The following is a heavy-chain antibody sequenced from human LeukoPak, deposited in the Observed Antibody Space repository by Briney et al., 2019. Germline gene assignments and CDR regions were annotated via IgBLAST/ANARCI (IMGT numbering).Heavy chain of an antibody. J-gene: IGHJ4*02. CDR1: GFSFSAYP. Sequence: GGSLRLSCAASGFSFSAYPMGWVRQAPGKGLQWLSGISASGDVTFHADRVKGRFAISRDNSKNTLYLQMTGLRAGDTAVYYCAKGGGYSGYDYDYFDYWGQGTLVTVSS. V-gene: IGHV3-23*01. CDR3: AKGGGYSGYDYDYFDY. D-gene: IGHD5-12*01. CDR2: ISASGDVT.